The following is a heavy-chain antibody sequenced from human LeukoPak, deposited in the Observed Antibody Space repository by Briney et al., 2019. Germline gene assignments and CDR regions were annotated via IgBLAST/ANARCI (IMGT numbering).Heavy chain of an antibody. J-gene: IGHJ4*02. V-gene: IGHV1-46*01. D-gene: IGHD1-7*01. Sequence: ASVKVSCKVSGYTLTELSMHWVRQAPGQGLEWMGIINPSGGSTSYAQKFQGRVTMTRDTSTSTVYMELSSLRSEDTAVYYCARRGRYNWNYFSLDYWGQGTLVTVSS. CDR2: INPSGGST. CDR3: ARRGRYNWNYFSLDY. CDR1: GYTLTELS.